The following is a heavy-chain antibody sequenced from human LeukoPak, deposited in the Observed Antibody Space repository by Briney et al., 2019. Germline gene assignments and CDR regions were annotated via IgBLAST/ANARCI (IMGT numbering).Heavy chain of an antibody. CDR2: ISPSSGT. J-gene: IGHJ4*02. Sequence: GGSLRLSCAASGFTFSSYAMRWVRQAPGKGLEWVSAISPSSGTFYADSVKGRFTISRDNSKNTLYLQMNSLRAEDTAVYYCARPQSSSCYYWPFDDWGQGTLVTVSS. CDR3: ARPQSSSCYYWPFDD. D-gene: IGHD3-22*01. V-gene: IGHV3-23*01. CDR1: GFTFSSYA.